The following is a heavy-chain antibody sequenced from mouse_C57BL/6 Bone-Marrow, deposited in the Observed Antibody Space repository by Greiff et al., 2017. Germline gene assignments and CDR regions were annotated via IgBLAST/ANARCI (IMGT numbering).Heavy chain of an antibody. Sequence: QVQLQQSGAELVKPGASVKISCKASGYAFSSYWMNWVKQRPGKGLEWIGQIFPGDGDTNYNGKFKGKATLTADKSSSTAYMQLSSLTSEDSAVYFCARGAYDLYAMDYWGQGTSVTVSS. D-gene: IGHD2-12*01. CDR2: IFPGDGDT. CDR3: ARGAYDLYAMDY. CDR1: GYAFSSYW. V-gene: IGHV1-80*01. J-gene: IGHJ4*01.